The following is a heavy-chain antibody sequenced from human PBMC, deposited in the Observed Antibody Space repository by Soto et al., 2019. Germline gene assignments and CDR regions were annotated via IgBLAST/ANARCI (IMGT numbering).Heavy chain of an antibody. CDR3: AKDRNWNFAGGGWFDP. Sequence: EVQLVESGGGLVQPGRSLRLSCAASGFTFDDYAMHWVRQAPGKGLEWVSGISWNSGSIGYADSVKGRFTISRDNAKNSLYLQMNSLRAEDTALYYCAKDRNWNFAGGGWFDPWGQETLVTVSS. V-gene: IGHV3-9*01. CDR1: GFTFDDYA. D-gene: IGHD1-1*01. CDR2: ISWNSGSI. J-gene: IGHJ5*02.